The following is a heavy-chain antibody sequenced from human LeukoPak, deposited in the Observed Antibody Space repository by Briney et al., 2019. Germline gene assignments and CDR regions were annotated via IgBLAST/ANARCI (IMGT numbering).Heavy chain of an antibody. Sequence: GASVKVSCKASGGPLNTYVIDWVRQAPGHGLEWMGWINPNSGGTNYAQKFQGRVTMTRDTSISTAYMELSRLRSDDTAVYYCARDYSNYVSGWFDPWGQGTLVTVSS. J-gene: IGHJ5*02. V-gene: IGHV1-2*02. CDR3: ARDYSNYVSGWFDP. D-gene: IGHD4-11*01. CDR1: GGPLNTYV. CDR2: INPNSGGT.